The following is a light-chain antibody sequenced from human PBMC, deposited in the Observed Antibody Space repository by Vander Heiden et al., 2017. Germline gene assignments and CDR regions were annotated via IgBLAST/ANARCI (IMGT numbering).Light chain of an antibody. CDR2: DAS. CDR1: QSVSSY. V-gene: IGKV3-11*01. CDR3: QQPSNWPPFT. J-gene: IGKJ3*01. Sequence: DIVLTQSPATLSLSPGERATLSCRASQSVSSYLAWYQQKPGQAPRLLIYDASNRATGIPARFSGSGSGTDFTLTISSLEPEDFAVYYCQQPSNWPPFTFGHGTKVDIK.